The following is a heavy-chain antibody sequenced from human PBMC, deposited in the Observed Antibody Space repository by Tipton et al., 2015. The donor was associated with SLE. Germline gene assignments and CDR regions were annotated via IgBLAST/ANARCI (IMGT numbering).Heavy chain of an antibody. V-gene: IGHV4-59*08. Sequence: TLSLTCIVSGASMTNNYWSWIRQPPGQGLEWIGYIFYSGGTNYSPSLNGRVTISIDTSKNQFSLRLSSVTAADTALYYCARHGGRFLDYWGRGTLVSVSS. CDR3: ARHGGRFLDY. J-gene: IGHJ4*02. D-gene: IGHD3-16*01. CDR1: GASMTNNY. CDR2: IFYSGGT.